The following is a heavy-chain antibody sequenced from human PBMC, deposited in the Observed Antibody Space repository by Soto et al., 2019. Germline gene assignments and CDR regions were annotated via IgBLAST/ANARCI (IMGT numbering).Heavy chain of an antibody. CDR3: ARTLTPYYYDSSGYSFDAFDI. V-gene: IGHV1-46*01. J-gene: IGHJ3*02. D-gene: IGHD3-22*01. Sequence: ASVKVSCKESVYTFTSYYMHWVRQAPGQALEWMVIINPSGGSTSSAQNFQGRVTMTRXTXXSXXXMXLXXLRXADTAVYYCARTLTPYYYDSSGYSFDAFDIWG. CDR1: VYTFTSYY. CDR2: INPSGGST.